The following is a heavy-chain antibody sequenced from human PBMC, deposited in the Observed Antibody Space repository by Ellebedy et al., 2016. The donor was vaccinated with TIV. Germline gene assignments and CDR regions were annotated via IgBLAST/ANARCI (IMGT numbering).Heavy chain of an antibody. CDR3: ARFNGWGYYFDY. V-gene: IGHV1-2*02. J-gene: IGHJ4*02. CDR2: INPRTGGT. D-gene: IGHD6-19*01. CDR1: GFTFTGYY. Sequence: ASVKVSCXTSGFTFTGYYIHWVRQAPGQGLEWMGWINPRTGGTNYAQKFPGRVTMTTDTSINTAYMELNRLRSDDTAVYYCARFNGWGYYFDYWGQGTLVTVSS.